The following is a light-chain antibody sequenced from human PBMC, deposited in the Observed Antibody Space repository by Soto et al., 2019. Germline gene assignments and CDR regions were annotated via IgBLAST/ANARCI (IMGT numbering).Light chain of an antibody. J-gene: IGLJ1*01. CDR1: SSNIGAVYD. CDR3: QSYDSSLSGYV. CDR2: GNT. Sequence: QSVLTQPPSVSGAPGQRVTISCTGSSSNIGAVYDVHWYQHLPGTAPKLLIYGNTNRPSGVPDRFFGSKSGASASLAITGLQAEDEADYYCQSYDSSLSGYVFGTGTKLTVL. V-gene: IGLV1-40*01.